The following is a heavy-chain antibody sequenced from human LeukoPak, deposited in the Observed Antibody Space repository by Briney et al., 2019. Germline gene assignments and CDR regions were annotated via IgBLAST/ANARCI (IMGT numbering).Heavy chain of an antibody. D-gene: IGHD3-10*01. V-gene: IGHV3-23*01. CDR2: VWPKNDKT. J-gene: IGHJ4*02. CDR1: GFTFSGYS. Sequence: GGSLRLSCVASGFTFSGYSMGWVRQAPGRGLEWVSFVWPKNDKTYYADSVRGRFTISRDNSKNTLYLQMNSLRAEDTAVYYCARDRKVLLWFGELFCWGQGTLVTVSS. CDR3: ARDRKVLLWFGELFC.